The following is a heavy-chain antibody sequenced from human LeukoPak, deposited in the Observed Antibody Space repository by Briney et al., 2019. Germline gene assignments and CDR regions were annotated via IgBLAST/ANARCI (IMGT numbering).Heavy chain of an antibody. CDR1: GFTFSSYS. J-gene: IGHJ4*02. Sequence: GGSLRLSCAASGFTFSSYSMNWVRQAPGKGLEWVSYISSSSSTIYYADSVKGRFTISRDNAKNSLYLQMNSLRAEDTAVYYCARDAAADYWGQGTLVTVSS. D-gene: IGHD6-13*01. V-gene: IGHV3-48*01. CDR3: ARDAAADY. CDR2: ISSSSSTI.